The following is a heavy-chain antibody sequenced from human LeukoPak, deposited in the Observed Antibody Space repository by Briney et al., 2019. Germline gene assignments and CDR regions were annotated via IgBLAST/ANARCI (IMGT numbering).Heavy chain of an antibody. CDR1: GFTVSSNY. CDR2: IYSGGST. CDR3: ARDSDTAMVTDYYYYMGV. V-gene: IGHV3-53*01. J-gene: IGHJ6*03. Sequence: GGSLRLSCAASGFTVSSNYMSWVRQAPGKGLEWVSVIYSGGSTYYADSVKGRFTISRDNSKNTLYLQMNSLRAEDTAVYYCARDSDTAMVTDYYYYMGVWGKGTTVTVSS. D-gene: IGHD5-18*01.